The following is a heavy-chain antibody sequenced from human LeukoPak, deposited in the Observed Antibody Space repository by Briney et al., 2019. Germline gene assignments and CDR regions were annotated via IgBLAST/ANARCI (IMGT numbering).Heavy chain of an antibody. V-gene: IGHV1-18*01. CDR3: ARDLLGPDY. CDR2: ISAYNGNT. J-gene: IGHJ4*02. Sequence: ASVKVSCKASGYTFTSYGISWVRQAPGQGLEWMGWISAYNGNTNYAQKFQGRVTISTDTSTDTAYMELRSLRPDDTAVYFCARDLLGPDYWGQGTLVTVSS. CDR1: GYTFTSYG.